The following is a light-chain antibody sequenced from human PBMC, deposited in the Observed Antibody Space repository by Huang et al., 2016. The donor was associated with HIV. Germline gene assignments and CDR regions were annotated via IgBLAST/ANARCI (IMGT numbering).Light chain of an antibody. CDR1: KGISSY. J-gene: IGKJ1*01. CDR3: QQSYNTPWT. Sequence: DIQMTQSPSSLSASAGDRGTIICRASKGISSYLSWYQQKPGKAPKLLIYGASILQSGVPSRFSGSGSRTDFTLTINSVQPEDLATYYCQQSYNTPWTFGQGTKVEIK. CDR2: GAS. V-gene: IGKV1-39*01.